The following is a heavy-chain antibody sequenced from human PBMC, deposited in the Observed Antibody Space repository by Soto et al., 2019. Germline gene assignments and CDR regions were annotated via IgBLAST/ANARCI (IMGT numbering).Heavy chain of an antibody. CDR1: GFTFSSYG. Sequence: QVQLVESGGGVVQPGRSLRLSCSASGFTFSSYGMHWVRQAPGKGLEWVAVISYDGSNKYYADSVKGRFTISRDNSKNTLYLQMNSLRAEDTAVYYCAKDLYSSGWAVFDYWGQVTLVTVSS. V-gene: IGHV3-30*18. D-gene: IGHD6-19*01. J-gene: IGHJ4*02. CDR3: AKDLYSSGWAVFDY. CDR2: ISYDGSNK.